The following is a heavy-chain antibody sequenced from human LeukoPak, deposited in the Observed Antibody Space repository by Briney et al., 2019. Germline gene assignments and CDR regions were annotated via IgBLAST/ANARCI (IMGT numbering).Heavy chain of an antibody. D-gene: IGHD2-2*01. V-gene: IGHV4-31*03. CDR2: IYYSEST. CDR3: ARLPAAIAPTQSYYYYYMDV. Sequence: SQTLSLTCTVSGGSISSGGYYWSWIRQHPGKGLEWIGYIYYSESTYYNPSLKSRVAISVDTSKNQFSLNLSSVTAADTAVYYCARLPAAIAPTQSYYYYYMDVWGKGTTVTVSS. J-gene: IGHJ6*03. CDR1: GGSISSGGYY.